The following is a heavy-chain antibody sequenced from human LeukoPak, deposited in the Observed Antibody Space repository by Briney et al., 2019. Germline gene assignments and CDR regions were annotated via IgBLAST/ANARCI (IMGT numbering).Heavy chain of an antibody. CDR1: GFTFSNYA. CDR2: ISYDGSTK. V-gene: IGHV3-30-3*01. J-gene: IGHJ4*02. CDR3: ARDNWNYGSVDY. D-gene: IGHD1-7*01. Sequence: GGSLRLSCAASGFTFSNYAMHWVRQAPGKGLEWVALISYDGSTKYYADSVKGRFTISRDNSKNTLYVQMNSLRTEDTAVYYCARDNWNYGSVDYWGQGTLVTVSS.